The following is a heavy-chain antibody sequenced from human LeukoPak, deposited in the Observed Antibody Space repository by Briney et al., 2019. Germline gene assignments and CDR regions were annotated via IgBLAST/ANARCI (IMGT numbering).Heavy chain of an antibody. J-gene: IGHJ4*02. CDR2: IYPGDSDT. V-gene: IGHV5-51*01. D-gene: IGHD4-23*01. CDR3: ARASLRTTVVTPVRN. Sequence: GESLKISCKGSGYSFTSYWIGWVRQMPGKGLEWMGIIYPGDSDTRYSPSFQGQVTISADKSISTAYLQWSSLKASDTAMYYCARASLRTTVVTPVRNWGQGTLVTVSS. CDR1: GYSFTSYW.